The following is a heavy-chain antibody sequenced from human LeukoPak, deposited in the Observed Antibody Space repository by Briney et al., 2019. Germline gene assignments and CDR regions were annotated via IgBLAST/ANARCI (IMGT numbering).Heavy chain of an antibody. V-gene: IGHV3-33*01. CDR2: IWYDGSNK. Sequence: GGSLRLSCAASGFTFSSYGMHWVRQAPGKGLEWVAVIWYDGSNKYYADSVKGRFTISRDNSKNTLYLQMNSLRAEDTAVYYCASRGSGIIYYSYGMDVWGQGTTVTVSS. J-gene: IGHJ6*02. CDR1: GFTFSSYG. CDR3: ASRGSGIIYYSYGMDV. D-gene: IGHD3-10*01.